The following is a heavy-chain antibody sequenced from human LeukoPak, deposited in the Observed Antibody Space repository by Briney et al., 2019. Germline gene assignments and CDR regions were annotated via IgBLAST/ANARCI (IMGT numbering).Heavy chain of an antibody. J-gene: IGHJ3*02. V-gene: IGHV3-7*02. Sequence: GGSLRLSCAVSGLTFSSYWMSWVRQAPGKGLEWVANIKQDGSEKYYVDSVKGRFTISRDNAKNSLSLQMNSLRADDAAVYYCARASSKQLAGYLPDGFDIWGQGTMVTASS. CDR2: IKQDGSEK. CDR1: GLTFSSYW. D-gene: IGHD3-9*01. CDR3: ARASSKQLAGYLPDGFDI.